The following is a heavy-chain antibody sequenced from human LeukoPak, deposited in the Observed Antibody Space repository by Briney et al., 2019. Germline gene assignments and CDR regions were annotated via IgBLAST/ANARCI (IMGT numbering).Heavy chain of an antibody. V-gene: IGHV1-69*04. D-gene: IGHD3-22*01. Sequence: EASVKVSCKASGGTFSSYAISWVRQAPGQGLEWMGRIIPILGIANYAQKFQGRVTITADKSTSTAYMELSSLRSEDTAAYYCAHYDSSGYAVDIWAKGQWSPSLQ. CDR3: AHYDSSGYAVDI. CDR1: GGTFSSYA. CDR2: IIPILGIA. J-gene: IGHJ3*02.